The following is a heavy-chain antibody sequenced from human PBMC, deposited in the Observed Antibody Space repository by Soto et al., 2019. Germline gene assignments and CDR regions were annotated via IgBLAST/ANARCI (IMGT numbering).Heavy chain of an antibody. D-gene: IGHD3-16*02. CDR1: GFTFSSYG. CDR3: ARDKMDDYIWGSYRSDAFDI. Sequence: GGSLRLSCAASGFTFSSYGMHWVRQAPGKGLEWVAVIWYDGSNKYYADSVKGRFTISRDNSKNTRYLQMNSLTAEDTAVYYCARDKMDDYIWGSYRSDAFDIWGQGTMVTVSS. CDR2: IWYDGSNK. V-gene: IGHV3-33*01. J-gene: IGHJ3*02.